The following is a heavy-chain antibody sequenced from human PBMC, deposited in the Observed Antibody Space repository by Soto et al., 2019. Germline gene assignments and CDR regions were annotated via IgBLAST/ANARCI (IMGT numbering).Heavy chain of an antibody. D-gene: IGHD3-3*01. CDR3: ARSSPYYDFWSGYIPVTFDP. CDR2: INPNSGGT. J-gene: IGHJ5*02. Sequence: ASEQVSCMASGYSFTTHGIRWVRRAPGHGLEWMGWINPNSGGTNYAQKFQGRVTMIRDTSISTAYMELSRLRSDDTAVYYCARSSPYYDFWSGYIPVTFDPWGQGTRVTV. V-gene: IGHV1-2*02. CDR1: GYSFTTHG.